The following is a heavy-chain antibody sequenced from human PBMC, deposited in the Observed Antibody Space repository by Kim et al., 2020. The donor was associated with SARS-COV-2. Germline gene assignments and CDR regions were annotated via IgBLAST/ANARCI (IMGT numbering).Heavy chain of an antibody. D-gene: IGHD6-6*01. J-gene: IGHJ4*01. Sequence: WGSLRLSCAASEFTFSSYAMSWVRQAPGKGLQWVSSISGSGGSTYYADSVKGRFTISRDNSKNTLYLQRNSLRAEETAVYDCAKVVSARQNTFQFDYWG. V-gene: IGHV3-23*01. CDR1: EFTFSSYA. CDR2: ISGSGGST. CDR3: AKVVSARQNTFQFDY.